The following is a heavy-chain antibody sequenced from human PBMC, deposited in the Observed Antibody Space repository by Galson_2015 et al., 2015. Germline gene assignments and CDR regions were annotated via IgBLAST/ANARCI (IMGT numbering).Heavy chain of an antibody. CDR1: GGSISSGSYF. J-gene: IGHJ5*02. CDR2: ISYFGTT. V-gene: IGHV4-39*01. CDR3: ATRVADRERYSWFDP. Sequence: TLSLTCTVSGGSISSGSYFWGWIRHPPGKGLEWIGSISYFGTTCYNPSLRSRVTISVDTSKNQFSLNLTSVTAAETAIYYCATRVADRERYSWFDPWGQGTLVTVSS. D-gene: IGHD6-19*01.